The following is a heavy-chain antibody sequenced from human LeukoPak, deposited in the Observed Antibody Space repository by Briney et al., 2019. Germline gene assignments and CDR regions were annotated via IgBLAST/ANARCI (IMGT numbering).Heavy chain of an antibody. V-gene: IGHV3-30*18. Sequence: PGRSLRLSCAASGFTFSTYGMYWVRQAPGKGLEWVAVISNDANNKYYADSVKGRFTISRDNAKNSLYLQMNSLRAEDMALYYCVKDIGSGYQLLLNYFDYWGQGALVTVSS. J-gene: IGHJ4*02. CDR3: VKDIGSGYQLLLNYFDY. CDR2: ISNDANNK. D-gene: IGHD2-2*01. CDR1: GFTFSTYG.